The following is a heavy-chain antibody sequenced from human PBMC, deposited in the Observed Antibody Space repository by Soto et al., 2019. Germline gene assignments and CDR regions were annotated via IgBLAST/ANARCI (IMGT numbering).Heavy chain of an antibody. J-gene: IGHJ5*02. D-gene: IGHD6-19*01. CDR3: ARHYSSGSRNWFDP. V-gene: IGHV4-39*01. Sequence: SETLSLTCSVSGGSINSSSYFWGWVRQPPGKGLEWIGSIYYSGSTYYNPSLRSRVTISVDTSKNQFSLKLSSVTAADTAVFYCARHYSSGSRNWFDPWGQGTLGTVSS. CDR1: GGSINSSSYF. CDR2: IYYSGST.